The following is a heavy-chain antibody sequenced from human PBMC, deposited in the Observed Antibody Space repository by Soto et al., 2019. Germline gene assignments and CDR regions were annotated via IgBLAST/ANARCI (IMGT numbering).Heavy chain of an antibody. D-gene: IGHD6-13*01. CDR1: GFTSDDYA. CDR2: ISWNSGSI. Sequence: EVQLVESGGGLGQPGRSLRLSCAASGFTSDDYAMHWVRQAPGKGLEWVSGISWNSGSIGYADSVKGRFTISRDNAKNSLYLHMNSLRAEDTALYYCAKGLYSSSWYRPAQHWGQGTLVTVSS. V-gene: IGHV3-9*02. CDR3: AKGLYSSSWYRPAQH. J-gene: IGHJ1*01.